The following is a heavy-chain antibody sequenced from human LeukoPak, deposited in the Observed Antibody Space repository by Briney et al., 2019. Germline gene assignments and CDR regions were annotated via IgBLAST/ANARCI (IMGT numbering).Heavy chain of an antibody. CDR2: ISGSSSSI. CDR1: GLTFSSYS. J-gene: IGHJ4*01. CDR3: ARGRHSGDWLIEI. V-gene: IGHV3-48*02. Sequence: GGSLRLSCAASGLTFSSYSMNWVRQAPGKGLEWVSFISGSSSSIYYADSVKGRFTISRDNAKNSLYLQMNSLRDEDTAVYYCARGRHSGDWLIEIWDQGTVVTVSS. D-gene: IGHD6-25*01.